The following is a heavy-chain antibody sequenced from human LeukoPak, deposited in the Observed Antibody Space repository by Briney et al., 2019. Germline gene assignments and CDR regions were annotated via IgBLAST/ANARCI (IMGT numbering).Heavy chain of an antibody. D-gene: IGHD3-22*01. CDR2: IIPIFGTA. CDR3: ARGLHDYYDSSGPPAGDC. J-gene: IGHJ4*02. CDR1: GGTFSSYA. V-gene: IGHV1-69*13. Sequence: GASVKVSCKASGGTFSSYAISWVRQAPGQGLEWMGGIIPIFGTANYAQKFQGRVTITADESTSTAYMELSSLRSEDTAVYYCARGLHDYYDSSGPPAGDCWGQGTLVTVSS.